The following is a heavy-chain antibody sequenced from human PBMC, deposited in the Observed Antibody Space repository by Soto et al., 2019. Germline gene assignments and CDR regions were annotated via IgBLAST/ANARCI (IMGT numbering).Heavy chain of an antibody. CDR3: ARDLYSGCDY. Sequence: EVQLVDSGGGLVQPGGSLTLSCAASGFMFSAYWMNWVRQAPGKGPVWVARINSDGTAAYYADSVKGRFTFSGDNTKNTLYLQMNSLRVEDTAVYYCARDLYSGCDYWGQGTLVTVSS. D-gene: IGHD1-26*01. CDR2: INSDGTAA. CDR1: GFMFSAYW. J-gene: IGHJ4*02. V-gene: IGHV3-74*01.